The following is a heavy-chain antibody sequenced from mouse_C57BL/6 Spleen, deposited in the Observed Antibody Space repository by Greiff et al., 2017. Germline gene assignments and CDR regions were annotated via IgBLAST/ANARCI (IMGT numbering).Heavy chain of an antibody. J-gene: IGHJ4*01. Sequence: QVHVKQPGAELVKPGASVKMSCKASGYTFTSYWITWVKQRPGQGLEWIGDIYPGSGSTNYNEKFKSKATLTVDTSSSTAYMQLSSLTSEDSAVYYCASRGGSSYDAMDYWGQGTSVTVSS. CDR2: IYPGSGST. CDR1: GYTFTSYW. CDR3: ASRGGSSYDAMDY. V-gene: IGHV1-55*01. D-gene: IGHD1-1*01.